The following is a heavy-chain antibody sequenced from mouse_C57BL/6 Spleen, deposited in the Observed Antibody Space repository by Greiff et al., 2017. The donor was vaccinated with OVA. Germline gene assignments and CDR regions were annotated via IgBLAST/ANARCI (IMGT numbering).Heavy chain of an antibody. Sequence: QVQLKESGAELVKPGASVKISCKASGYAFSSYWMNWVKQRPGKGLEWIGQIYPGDGDTNYNGKFKGKATLTADKSSSTAYMQLSSLTSEDSAVYFCARSQQLTGFAYWGQGTLVTVSA. D-gene: IGHD4-1*01. J-gene: IGHJ3*01. CDR2: IYPGDGDT. CDR3: ARSQQLTGFAY. CDR1: GYAFSSYW. V-gene: IGHV1-80*01.